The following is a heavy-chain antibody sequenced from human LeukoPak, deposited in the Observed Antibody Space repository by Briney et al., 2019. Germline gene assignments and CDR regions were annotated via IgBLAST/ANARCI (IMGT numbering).Heavy chain of an antibody. CDR1: GGSISSSSYY. V-gene: IGHV4-39*07. CDR2: IYYSGST. Sequence: NSSETLSLTCTVSGGSISSSSYYWGWIRQPPGKGLEWIGNIYYSGSTYYNPSLKSRVSISVDTSKNQFSLRLTSVTAADTAVYYCARAPEYGLYYFDYWGQGTLVTVSS. D-gene: IGHD1-14*01. J-gene: IGHJ4*02. CDR3: ARAPEYGLYYFDY.